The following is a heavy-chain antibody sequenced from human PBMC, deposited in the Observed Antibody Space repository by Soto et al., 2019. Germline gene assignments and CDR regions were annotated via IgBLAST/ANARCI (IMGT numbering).Heavy chain of an antibody. V-gene: IGHV4-39*01. CDR2: IYYSGST. Sequence: SETLSLTCTVSGGSISSSSYYWGWIRQPPGKGLEWIGSIYYSGSTYYNPSLKSRVTISVDTSKNQFSLKLSSVTAADTAVYYCARSDGVYSSIYYYYMDVWGKGTTVTVSS. J-gene: IGHJ6*03. CDR1: GGSISSSSYY. D-gene: IGHD6-19*01. CDR3: ARSDGVYSSIYYYYMDV.